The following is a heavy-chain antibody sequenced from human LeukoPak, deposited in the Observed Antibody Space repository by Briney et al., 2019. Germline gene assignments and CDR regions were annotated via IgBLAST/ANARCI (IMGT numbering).Heavy chain of an antibody. Sequence: SQTLSLTCTVSGGSISSGSYYWSWIRQPAGKGLEWIGRIYTSGSTNYNPSLKSRVTISVDTSKSQFSLILSSVTAADTAVYYCARVVVVPAAMGYWGQGTLVTVSS. V-gene: IGHV4-61*02. D-gene: IGHD2-2*01. CDR3: ARVVVVPAAMGY. CDR2: IYTSGST. J-gene: IGHJ4*02. CDR1: GGSISSGSYY.